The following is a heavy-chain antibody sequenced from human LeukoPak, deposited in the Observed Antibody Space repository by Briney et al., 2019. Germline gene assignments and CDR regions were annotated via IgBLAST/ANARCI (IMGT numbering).Heavy chain of an antibody. D-gene: IGHD6-19*01. CDR2: IYSSGST. CDR1: GDSISSYY. V-gene: IGHV4-59*08. Sequence: SETLSLTCTVSGDSISSYYWSWIRQPPGKGLEWIGYIYSSGSTNYRPSLKSRLTISVDMSKSQFSLKLSSVTAADTAVYCCARQLSGSSGLDYWGQGTLVTVSS. CDR3: ARQLSGSSGLDY. J-gene: IGHJ4*02.